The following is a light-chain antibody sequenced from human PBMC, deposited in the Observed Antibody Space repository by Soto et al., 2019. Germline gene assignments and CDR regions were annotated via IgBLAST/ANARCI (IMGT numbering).Light chain of an antibody. V-gene: IGKV1-5*01. CDR3: QQYNSYSYT. CDR2: DAS. CDR1: QGISSW. Sequence: DIQMTQSPSTLSASVGDRVTITCRASQGISSWLAWYQQKPGKAPKLLIYDASSLESGVPSRFSGSGSGTEFTLTISSXQPDDFATYYCQQYNSYSYTFGQGTKVDIK. J-gene: IGKJ2*01.